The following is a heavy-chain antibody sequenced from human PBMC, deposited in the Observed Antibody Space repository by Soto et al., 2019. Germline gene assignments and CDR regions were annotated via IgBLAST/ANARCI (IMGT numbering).Heavy chain of an antibody. V-gene: IGHV4-34*01. CDR1: GGSLSGYY. Sequence: SETLSLSCAVYGGSLSGYYWSWIRQPPGKGREWIGEINHSGSTNYNPSLKSRVTISVDTSKNQFSLKLSSVTAADTAVYYCARGLLGYCSSTSCRTYYHGMDVWGQGTTVTVSS. CDR3: ARGLLGYCSSTSCRTYYHGMDV. J-gene: IGHJ6*02. CDR2: INHSGST. D-gene: IGHD2-2*01.